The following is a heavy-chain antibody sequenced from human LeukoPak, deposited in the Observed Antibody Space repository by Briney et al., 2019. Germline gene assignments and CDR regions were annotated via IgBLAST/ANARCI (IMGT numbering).Heavy chain of an antibody. CDR1: GGSISSYY. D-gene: IGHD3-10*01. CDR3: ARSPVVRETNWFDP. Sequence: PSETLSLTCTVSGGSISSYYWSWIRQPAGKGLEWIGRIYTSGSTNYNPSLKSRVTMSVDTSKNQFSLKLSSVTAADTAVYYCARSPVVRETNWFDPWGQGTLVTVSS. CDR2: IYTSGST. J-gene: IGHJ5*02. V-gene: IGHV4-4*07.